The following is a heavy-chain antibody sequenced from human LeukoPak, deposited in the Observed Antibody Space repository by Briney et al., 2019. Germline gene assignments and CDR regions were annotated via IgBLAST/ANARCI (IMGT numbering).Heavy chain of an antibody. J-gene: IGHJ3*02. D-gene: IGHD2-2*01. CDR1: GYNFTTYW. Sequence: GESLKISCKGSGYNFTTYWIAWVRQMPGKGLEWMGIINPGDSDFRYSPSFQGQVTISADKSITTAYLQWSSLKASDTAMYYCARHDQGDCSSTSCRNDAFDIWGQGTMVTVSS. CDR2: INPGDSDF. V-gene: IGHV5-51*01. CDR3: ARHDQGDCSSTSCRNDAFDI.